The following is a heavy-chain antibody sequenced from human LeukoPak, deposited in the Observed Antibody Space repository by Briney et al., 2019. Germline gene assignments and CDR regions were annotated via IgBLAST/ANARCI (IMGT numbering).Heavy chain of an antibody. D-gene: IGHD4-17*01. CDR2: ISAYNGNT. J-gene: IGHJ4*02. V-gene: IGHV1-18*01. Sequence: ASVKVSCKASGGTFSSYGISWVRQAPGQGLEWMGWISAYNGNTNYAQKLQGRVTMTTDTSTSTAYMELRSLRSDDTAVYYCATGDYGDYYDYWGQGTLVTFSS. CDR3: ATGDYGDYYDY. CDR1: GGTFSSYG.